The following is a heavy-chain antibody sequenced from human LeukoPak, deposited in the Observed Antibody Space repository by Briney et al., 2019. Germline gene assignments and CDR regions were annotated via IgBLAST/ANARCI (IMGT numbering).Heavy chain of an antibody. V-gene: IGHV1-69*05. D-gene: IGHD6-13*01. Sequence: SVKVSCKASGGTFSSYAISWVRQAPGQGLEWMGGIIPIFGTANYAQKFQGRVTITTDESTSTAYMELSSLRSEDTAVYYCASASSSWYQVFDYWGQGTLVTVSS. CDR2: IIPIFGTA. J-gene: IGHJ4*02. CDR3: ASASSSWYQVFDY. CDR1: GGTFSSYA.